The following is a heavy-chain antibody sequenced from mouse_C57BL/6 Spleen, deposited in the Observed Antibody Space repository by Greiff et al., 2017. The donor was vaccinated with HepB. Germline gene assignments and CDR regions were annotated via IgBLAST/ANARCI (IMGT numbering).Heavy chain of an antibody. J-gene: IGHJ3*01. D-gene: IGHD2-13*01. Sequence: QVQLQQSGAELMKPGASVKLSCKATGYTFTGYWIEWVKQRPGHGLEWIGEILPGSGSTNYNEKFKGNATFTADTSSNTAYMQLSSLTTEDSAIYYCARLGEAAYWGQGTLVTVSA. V-gene: IGHV1-9*01. CDR3: ARLGEAAY. CDR1: GYTFTGYW. CDR2: ILPGSGST.